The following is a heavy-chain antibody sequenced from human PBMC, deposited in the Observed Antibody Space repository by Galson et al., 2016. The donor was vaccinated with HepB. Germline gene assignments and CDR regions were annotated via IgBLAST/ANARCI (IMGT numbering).Heavy chain of an antibody. V-gene: IGHV3-30*03. CDR3: ARDKVTGTTVGALDI. CDR2: ISYDGNNE. D-gene: IGHD1-7*01. Sequence: SLRLSCAVFGFTFSSYAMHWVRQAPGKGLEWVAVISYDGNNEYYRDSVKGRFTISRDGSTNTLYLQMNSLRAEDTAVYYCARDKVTGTTVGALDIWGQGTMVTVSA. CDR1: GFTFSSYA. J-gene: IGHJ3*02.